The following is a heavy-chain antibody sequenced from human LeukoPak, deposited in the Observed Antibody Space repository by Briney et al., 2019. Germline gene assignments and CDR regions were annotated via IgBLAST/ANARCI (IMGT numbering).Heavy chain of an antibody. CDR2: ISAYNGNT. Sequence: ASVTVSCKASVYTFTSYGISWVRQAPGQGLEWMGWISAYNGNTNYAQKLQGRVTMTTDTSTSTAYMELRSLRSDDTAVYYCARSAHQWLLYYWGQGTLVTVSS. D-gene: IGHD3-3*01. CDR1: VYTFTSYG. V-gene: IGHV1-18*01. CDR3: ARSAHQWLLYY. J-gene: IGHJ4*02.